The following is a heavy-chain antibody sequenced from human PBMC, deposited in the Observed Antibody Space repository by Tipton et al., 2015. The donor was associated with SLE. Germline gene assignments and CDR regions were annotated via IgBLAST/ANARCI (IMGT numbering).Heavy chain of an antibody. J-gene: IGHJ3*02. CDR3: ERLYDFWSGEVDAFDI. CDR2: IYYSGST. V-gene: IGHV4-39*01. Sequence: TLSLTCTVSGGSISSSSYYWGWIRQPPGKGLEWIGRIYYSGSTYYNPSLKSRVTISVDTSKNQFSLKLSSVTAADTAVYYCERLYDFWSGEVDAFDIWGQGTMVTVSS. CDR1: GGSISSSSYY. D-gene: IGHD3-3*01.